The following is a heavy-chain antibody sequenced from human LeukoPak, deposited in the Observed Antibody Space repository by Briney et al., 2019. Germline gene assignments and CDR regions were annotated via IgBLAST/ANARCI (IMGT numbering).Heavy chain of an antibody. D-gene: IGHD6-6*01. CDR3: AREYSSSSGKAFDI. J-gene: IGHJ3*02. Sequence: GGSLRLSCAASGFTFSSYSMNWVRQAPGKGLEWVSYISSSGSSMYYAGSVKGRFTISRDNAKNSLYLQMNSLRVEDTAIYYCAREYSSSSGKAFDIWGQGTMVTVSS. CDR2: ISSSGSSM. CDR1: GFTFSSYS. V-gene: IGHV3-48*04.